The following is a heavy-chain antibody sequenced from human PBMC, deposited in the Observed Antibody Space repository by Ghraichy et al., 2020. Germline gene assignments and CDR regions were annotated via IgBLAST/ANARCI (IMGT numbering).Heavy chain of an antibody. Sequence: ASVKVSCKASGYTFTSDGINWVRQAPGQGLEWMGWITAYNGGTIYAQQFEDRVTLTIDTSTSTAYMDLRSLRSDDTAVFYCARGELGREVAGAPEYFHQWGQGTLVTVSS. J-gene: IGHJ1*01. CDR1: GYTFTSDG. CDR2: ITAYNGGT. CDR3: ARGELGREVAGAPEYFHQ. D-gene: IGHD6-19*01. V-gene: IGHV1-18*04.